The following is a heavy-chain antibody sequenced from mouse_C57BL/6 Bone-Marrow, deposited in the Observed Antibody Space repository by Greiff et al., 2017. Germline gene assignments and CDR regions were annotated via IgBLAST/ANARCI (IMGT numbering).Heavy chain of an antibody. D-gene: IGHD2-4*01. V-gene: IGHV5-6*01. CDR2: ISSGGSYT. Sequence: EVKLMESGGDLVKPGGSLKLSCAASGFTFSSYGMSWVRQTPDKRLEWVATISSGGSYTYYPDSVKGRFTISRDTAKNTLYLQMSSLKSEDTAMYYCAISYDYDGGYWGQGTSVTVSS. CDR3: AISYDYDGGY. J-gene: IGHJ4*01. CDR1: GFTFSSYG.